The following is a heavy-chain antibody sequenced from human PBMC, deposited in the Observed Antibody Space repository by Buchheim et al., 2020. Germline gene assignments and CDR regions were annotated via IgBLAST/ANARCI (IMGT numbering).Heavy chain of an antibody. Sequence: QVQLVESGGGVVQPGRSLRLSCAASGFTFSSYAMHWVRQAPGKGLEWVAVISYDGSNKYYADSVKGRFTISRDNSKNTLYLQMNSLRAEDTAVYYCAKGDDYGDYFDYWGQGTL. CDR3: AKGDDYGDYFDY. CDR1: GFTFSSYA. D-gene: IGHD4-17*01. V-gene: IGHV3-30-3*01. J-gene: IGHJ4*02. CDR2: ISYDGSNK.